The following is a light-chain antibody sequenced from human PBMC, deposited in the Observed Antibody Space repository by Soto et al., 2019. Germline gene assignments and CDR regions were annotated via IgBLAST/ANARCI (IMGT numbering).Light chain of an antibody. Sequence: DIQMTQSPSTLSASVGHRVTITCLASQNNHWVAWYQQKPGKVPNLLIFRASTVQSGVPSRFSGSDSGTEFTITISSLQPDDFATYYCQQYNNFPWTCGQGTKVEIK. CDR1: QNNHW. CDR3: QQYNNFPWT. V-gene: IGKV1-5*03. J-gene: IGKJ1*01. CDR2: RAS.